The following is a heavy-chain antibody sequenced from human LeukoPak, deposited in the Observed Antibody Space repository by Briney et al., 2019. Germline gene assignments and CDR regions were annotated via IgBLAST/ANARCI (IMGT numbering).Heavy chain of an antibody. Sequence: GGSLRLSCAASGFTFSSYEMNWVRQAPGKGLEWVAVIPYDGSNEYYADSEKGRFTISRDNSKNTLYLQMNSLSVEDTAVYYCARVGYYASGPFSYFDYWGQGTLVTVSS. CDR2: IPYDGSNE. D-gene: IGHD3-10*01. CDR3: ARVGYYASGPFSYFDY. CDR1: GFTFSSYE. V-gene: IGHV3-30-3*01. J-gene: IGHJ4*02.